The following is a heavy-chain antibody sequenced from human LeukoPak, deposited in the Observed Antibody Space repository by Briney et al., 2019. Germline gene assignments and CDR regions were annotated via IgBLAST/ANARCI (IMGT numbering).Heavy chain of an antibody. V-gene: IGHV3-9*01. J-gene: IGHJ4*02. CDR2: ITWNSGSI. Sequence: PGRSLRLSCAASGFTFDDYAMHWVRQAPGKGLEWVSGITWNSGSIGYADSVKGRFTISRDNAKNSLYLEMNSLRAEDTALYYCVKGHLSPAGFDFWGQGTLVTVSS. CDR3: VKGHLSPAGFDF. D-gene: IGHD5/OR15-5a*01. CDR1: GFTFDDYA.